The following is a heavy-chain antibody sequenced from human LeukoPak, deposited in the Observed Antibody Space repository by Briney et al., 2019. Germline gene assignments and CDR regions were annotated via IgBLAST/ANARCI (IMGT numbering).Heavy chain of an antibody. J-gene: IGHJ4*02. D-gene: IGHD6-19*01. CDR3: ARSRYSSGWYGFDY. CDR1: GYSFTSYW. CDR2: INPGDSDT. V-gene: IGHV5-51*01. Sequence: GESLKISCKGSGYSFTSYWIGWVRQTPGKGLEWMGVINPGDSDTRYSPSFQGQVTISVDKSTSTAYLQWSSLKASDTAMYYCARSRYSSGWYGFDYWGQGTLVTVSS.